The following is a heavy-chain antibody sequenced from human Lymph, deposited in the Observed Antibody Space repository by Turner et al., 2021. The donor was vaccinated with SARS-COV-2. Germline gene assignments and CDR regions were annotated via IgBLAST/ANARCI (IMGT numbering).Heavy chain of an antibody. Sequence: EVHLVESGGGLIQPGGSLRPSCSASVFIVSSNYMSWVRQAPGKGLEWVSVIYSGGSTYYADSVKGRFTISRDNSKNTLYLQMNSLRAEDTAMYYCARVLPYGDYFDYWGQGTLVTVSS. CDR2: IYSGGST. CDR1: VFIVSSNY. D-gene: IGHD4-17*01. V-gene: IGHV3-53*01. J-gene: IGHJ4*02. CDR3: ARVLPYGDYFDY.